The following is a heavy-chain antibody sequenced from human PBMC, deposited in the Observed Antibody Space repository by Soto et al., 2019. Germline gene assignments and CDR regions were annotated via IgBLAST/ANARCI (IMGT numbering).Heavy chain of an antibody. Sequence: GGSLRLSCAASGFTFSSYAMSWVRQAPGKGLEWVSAISGSGGSTYYADSVKGRFTISRDNSKNTLYLQMNSLRAEDTAVYYYAKEVWFGELYYGMDVCGQGTTVTVSS. CDR3: AKEVWFGELYYGMDV. D-gene: IGHD3-10*01. CDR2: ISGSGGST. CDR1: GFTFSSYA. J-gene: IGHJ6*02. V-gene: IGHV3-23*01.